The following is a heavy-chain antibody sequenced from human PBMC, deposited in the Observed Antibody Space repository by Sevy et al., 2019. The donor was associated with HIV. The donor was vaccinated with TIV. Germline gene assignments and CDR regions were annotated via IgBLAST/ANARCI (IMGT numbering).Heavy chain of an antibody. CDR1: GLTFDNYD. CDR3: AKDQGGWGNFDY. Sequence: GGSLRLSCAASGLTFDNYDFNWVRQAPGKGLEWVSRVTGSGEYTDYADFVKGRFTISRDNSKNTLYLLMNSLRAEDTALYYCAKDQGGWGNFDYWGQGTLVTVSS. V-gene: IGHV3-23*01. D-gene: IGHD6-19*01. CDR2: VTGSGEYT. J-gene: IGHJ4*02.